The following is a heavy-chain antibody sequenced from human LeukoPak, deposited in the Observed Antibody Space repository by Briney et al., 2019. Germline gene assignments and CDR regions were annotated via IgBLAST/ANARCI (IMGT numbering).Heavy chain of an antibody. D-gene: IGHD3-22*01. CDR2: ISWNSGKI. Sequence: SLRLSCAASGFAFGDYAIHWVRQAPGKGLEWVSSISWNSGKIDYADSVKGRCTISRDNAKNSLYLQMNSLRAEDTALYYCAKDIGPLTYDYDSSAYSGAFDFWGQGTLVTVSS. CDR1: GFAFGDYA. V-gene: IGHV3-9*01. CDR3: AKDIGPLTYDYDSSAYSGAFDF. J-gene: IGHJ4*02.